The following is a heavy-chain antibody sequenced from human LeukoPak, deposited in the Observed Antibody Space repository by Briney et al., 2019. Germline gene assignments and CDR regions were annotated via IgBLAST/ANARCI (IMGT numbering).Heavy chain of an antibody. Sequence: PGGSLRLSCAASGFTFSNYVMSWVRQASGKGLEWVSSISGSDGRTDYADSVKGRFTISRDNSRNSLYLQMDSLRVEDTAFYYCARDLAFSRLDYWGQGVLVTVSS. CDR1: GFTFSNYV. V-gene: IGHV3-23*01. D-gene: IGHD2/OR15-2a*01. CDR3: ARDLAFSRLDY. CDR2: ISGSDGRT. J-gene: IGHJ4*02.